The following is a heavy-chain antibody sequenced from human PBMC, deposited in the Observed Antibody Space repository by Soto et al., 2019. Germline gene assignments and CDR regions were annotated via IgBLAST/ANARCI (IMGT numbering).Heavy chain of an antibody. Sequence: QVQLVQSGAEVKKPGSSVKVSCKTSGGTFRTSAISWVRQAPGQGLEWMGGIMPVFPTPDYAQKFQGRVTXTXDXXTGTAYRELSSLRSEDTAVYYCARDKDRQQLGGNYYYIMDVWGQGTTVTVSS. V-gene: IGHV1-69*05. CDR2: IMPVFPTP. CDR3: ARDKDRQQLGGNYYYIMDV. D-gene: IGHD3-3*02. J-gene: IGHJ6*01. CDR1: GGTFRTSA.